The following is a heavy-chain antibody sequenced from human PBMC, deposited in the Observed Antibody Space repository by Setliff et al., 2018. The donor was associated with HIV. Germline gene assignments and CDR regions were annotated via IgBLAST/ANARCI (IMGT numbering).Heavy chain of an antibody. CDR1: GYTFTNYA. J-gene: IGHJ4*02. CDR2: ISAYNTNA. Sequence: ASVKVSCKASGYTFTNYAISWVRQAPGQGLEWMGWISAYNTNANYAQKYQGRATMTTDTSTNTIYMELRSLSSDDTAVYFCARSTVVVTAIILIDYWGQGTLVTVSS. CDR3: ARSTVVVTAIILIDY. V-gene: IGHV1-18*01. D-gene: IGHD2-21*02.